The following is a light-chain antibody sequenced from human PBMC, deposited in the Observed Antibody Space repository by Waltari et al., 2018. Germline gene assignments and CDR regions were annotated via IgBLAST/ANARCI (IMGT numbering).Light chain of an antibody. CDR2: VAS. J-gene: IGKJ4*01. CDR3: QQSYSTPPT. Sequence: DIQMTRSPSSLSASVGDRVTITCRASQSISSYLNWYQQKPRKAPKLLIYVASSLQSGVPSGFSGSGSGTDFALAISSLQPEDFATYYCQQSYSTPPTFGGVTKVEIK. CDR1: QSISSY. V-gene: IGKV1-39*01.